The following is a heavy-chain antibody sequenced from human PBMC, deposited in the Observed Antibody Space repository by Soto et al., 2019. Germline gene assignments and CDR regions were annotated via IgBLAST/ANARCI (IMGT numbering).Heavy chain of an antibody. CDR1: GGSISSDHYH. J-gene: IGHJ6*02. CDR2: INYSGSV. D-gene: IGHD4-17*01. Sequence: QVQLQESGPGLVRPSQTLSLTCTVSGGSISSDHYHWTWIRQTPGKGLEWIGYINYSGSVYYNPSLQRRVTMSVDTSKNLFSLKLSSVTAADTAVYFCVREDDGGDRDYYGLDVWGQGTTVTVSS. V-gene: IGHV4-30-4*01. CDR3: VREDDGGDRDYYGLDV.